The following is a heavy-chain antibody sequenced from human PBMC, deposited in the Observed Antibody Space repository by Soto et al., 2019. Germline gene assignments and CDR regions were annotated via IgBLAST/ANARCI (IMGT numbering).Heavy chain of an antibody. V-gene: IGHV3-23*01. J-gene: IGHJ3*02. Sequence: QPGGSLRLSCVASGFSFSSYAMNWVRQAPGKGLEWVSTISGSFGSTYYADSVQGRFTVSRDNSKNTLYLQMNSLRAEDTAVYYCAKGGVGSTSNAFDIWGQGTMVTVSS. CDR3: AKGGVGSTSNAFDI. D-gene: IGHD1-26*01. CDR1: GFSFSSYA. CDR2: ISGSFGST.